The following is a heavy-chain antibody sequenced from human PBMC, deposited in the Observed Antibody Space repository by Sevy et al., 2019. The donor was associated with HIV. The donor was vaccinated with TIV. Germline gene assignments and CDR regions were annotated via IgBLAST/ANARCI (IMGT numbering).Heavy chain of an antibody. CDR1: GDSVSSNSAA. D-gene: IGHD2-2*01. CDR3: AYTVSGYCSSTSCYWGYFDY. V-gene: IGHV6-1*01. Sequence: KQSQTLSLTCAISGDSVSSNSAAWNWIRQSPSRGLEWLGRTYYRSKWYNDYAVSVKSRITINPDTSKNQFSLQLNSVTPEDTAVYYCAYTVSGYCSSTSCYWGYFDYWGQGTLVTVSS. J-gene: IGHJ4*02. CDR2: TYYRSKWYN.